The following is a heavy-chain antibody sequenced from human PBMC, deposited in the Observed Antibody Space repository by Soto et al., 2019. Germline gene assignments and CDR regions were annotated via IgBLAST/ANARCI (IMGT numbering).Heavy chain of an antibody. J-gene: IGHJ4*02. V-gene: IGHV4-34*01. D-gene: IGHD2-15*01. CDR3: ARGYCSGGSCFFSFHD. CDR2: NNHSGSS. Sequence: PSETLSLTCAVYGGSFSGYYWSSIRQSPEKGLEWIGENNHSGSSNYSPSLKSRVTISVVRSKNQFHLKMNSVTAADTAVYYCARGYCSGGSCFFSFHDWGQGNLV. CDR1: GGSFSGYY.